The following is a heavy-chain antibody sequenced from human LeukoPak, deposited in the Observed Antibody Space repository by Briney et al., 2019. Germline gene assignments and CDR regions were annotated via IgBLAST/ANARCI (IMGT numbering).Heavy chain of an antibody. CDR3: ARDQGYFDY. J-gene: IGHJ4*02. V-gene: IGHV4-61*01. CDR1: GGPVSSGSNY. Sequence: SETLSLTCTVSGGPVSSGSNYWSWIRQPPGKGLEWIGYIYYSGSTNYNPSLKSRVTISVDTSKNQFSLKLSSVTAADTAVYYCARDQGYFDYWGQGTLVTVSS. CDR2: IYYSGST.